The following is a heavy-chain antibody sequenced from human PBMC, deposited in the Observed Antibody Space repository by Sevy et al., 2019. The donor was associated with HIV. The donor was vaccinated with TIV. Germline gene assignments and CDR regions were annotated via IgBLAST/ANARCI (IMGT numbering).Heavy chain of an antibody. CDR1: GFTFGSYA. CDR2: ISGSGGST. J-gene: IGHJ4*02. V-gene: IGHV3-23*01. D-gene: IGHD3-10*01. CDR3: AKAPNGYYGSGREGYYFDY. Sequence: GGSLRLSCAASGFTFGSYAMSWVRQASGKGLEWVSAISGSGGSTYYADSVKGRFTISRDNSKNTLYLQMNSLRAEDTAVYYCAKAPNGYYGSGREGYYFDYWGQGTLVTVSS.